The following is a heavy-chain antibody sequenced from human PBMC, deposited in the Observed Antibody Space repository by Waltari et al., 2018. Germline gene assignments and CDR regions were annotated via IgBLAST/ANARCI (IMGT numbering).Heavy chain of an antibody. V-gene: IGHV4-61*02. CDR2: IDTSGST. CDR1: GGSISSGSYY. D-gene: IGHD1-1*01. J-gene: IGHJ4*02. CDR3: ARVRVGPTRTTFDY. Sequence: QVQLQESGPGLVKPSQTLSLTCTVSGGSISSGSYYWSWIRQPAGKGLEWIGRIDTSGSTNYNPSLKSRVTISVDTSKNQFSLKLSSVTAADTAVYYCARVRVGPTRTTFDYWGQGTLVTVSS.